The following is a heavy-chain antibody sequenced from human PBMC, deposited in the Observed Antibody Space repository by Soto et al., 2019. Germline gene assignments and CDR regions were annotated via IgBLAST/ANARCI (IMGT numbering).Heavy chain of an antibody. CDR3: AKGDRNSGFDP. CDR2: IAASGGNT. CDR1: GFTFSNYA. D-gene: IGHD3-16*01. Sequence: EVQLLESGGGLIQTGGSLRLSCAASGFTFSNYAKTWVRQAPGKELEWVSLIAASGGNTYYADSVKGRFTISRDNSKNTLYLQMNSLRAEDTAVYYCAKGDRNSGFDPWGQGTLVTASS. V-gene: IGHV3-23*01. J-gene: IGHJ5*02.